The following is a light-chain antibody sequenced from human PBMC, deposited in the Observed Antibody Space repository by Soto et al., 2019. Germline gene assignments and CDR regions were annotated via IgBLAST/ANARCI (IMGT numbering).Light chain of an antibody. CDR1: QSVLYTPNAKNY. V-gene: IGKV4-1*01. Sequence: DIVMTQSPEYLAGSLGERATINCKSSQSVLYTPNAKNYLAWYQQKPGQPPRLLIYWASTRESGVPDRFSGSGSGTDFTLTISSLQAEDVAVYYCQQYYSTLALTFGGGTKVDIK. CDR2: WAS. J-gene: IGKJ4*01. CDR3: QQYYSTLALT.